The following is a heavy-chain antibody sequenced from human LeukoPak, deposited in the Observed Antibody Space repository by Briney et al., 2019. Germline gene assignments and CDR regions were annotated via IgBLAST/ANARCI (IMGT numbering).Heavy chain of an antibody. CDR3: ARDERLLSFLK. D-gene: IGHD3-16*01. V-gene: IGHV3-23*01. Sequence: GGSLRLSCAASGFTFSNYGLSWVRQAPGKGLEWVSCISGSGGGTYYADSVKGRFTISRDNSKNTLYLQMNSLRAENTAIYYCARDERLLSFLKWGQGTLVTVSS. CDR1: GFTFSNYG. CDR2: ISGSGGGT. J-gene: IGHJ4*02.